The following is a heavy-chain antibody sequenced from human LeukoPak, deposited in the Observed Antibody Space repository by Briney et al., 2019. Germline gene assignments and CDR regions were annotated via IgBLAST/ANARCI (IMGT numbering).Heavy chain of an antibody. CDR1: GTSFSGYY. D-gene: IGHD6-6*01. Sequence: PSETLSLTCAVYGTSFSGYYWSWIRQPPGKGLEWIGEINHSGNTNYNPSLKSRVTISVDTSKNQFSLKLSSVTAADTAVYYCARVKEQLGGGDYFDYWGQGTLVTVSS. CDR2: INHSGNT. J-gene: IGHJ4*02. V-gene: IGHV4-34*01. CDR3: ARVKEQLGGGDYFDY.